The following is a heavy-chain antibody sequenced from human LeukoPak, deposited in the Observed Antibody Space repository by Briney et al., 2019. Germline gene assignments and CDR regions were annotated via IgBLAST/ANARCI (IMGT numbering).Heavy chain of an antibody. J-gene: IGHJ4*02. D-gene: IGHD5-12*01. Sequence: GGSLRLSCAASGFTFSSYGMHWVRQAPGKGLEWVAVISYDGSNEYYADSVKGRFTISRDNSKNTLYLQMNSLRAEDTAVYYCAKDLGGYDLCYWGQGTLVTVSS. CDR2: ISYDGSNE. CDR1: GFTFSSYG. CDR3: AKDLGGYDLCY. V-gene: IGHV3-30*18.